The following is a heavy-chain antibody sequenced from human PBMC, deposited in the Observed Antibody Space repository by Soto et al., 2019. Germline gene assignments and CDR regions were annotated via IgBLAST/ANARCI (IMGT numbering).Heavy chain of an antibody. CDR3: AHAGSSWYEDYFDY. V-gene: IGHV2-70*12. Sequence: SGPTLVNPTQTLTLTCTCSGFSLSTSGMCVSWIRQPPGKALEWLALIDWDDDKYYSTSLKTRLTISKDTSKNQVVLTMTNMDPVDTATYYCAHAGSSWYEDYFDYWGQGTLVTVSS. CDR2: IDWDDDK. D-gene: IGHD6-13*01. J-gene: IGHJ4*02. CDR1: GFSLSTSGMC.